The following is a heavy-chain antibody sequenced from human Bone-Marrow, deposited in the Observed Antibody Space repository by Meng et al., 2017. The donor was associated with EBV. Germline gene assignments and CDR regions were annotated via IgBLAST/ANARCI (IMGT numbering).Heavy chain of an antibody. CDR2: IDHSGST. V-gene: IGHV4-61*01. CDR1: GASVSGGTYH. D-gene: IGHD3-10*01. J-gene: IGHJ4*02. Sequence: QGQLQESGPGLVKPSETLSLTCTGAGASVSGGTYHWSWIRQPPGKGLEWIGEIDHSGSTNYNPSLKSRVTISIDKSKNQFSLKLSSVTAADTAVYYCARDISGTIDYWGQGTLVTVSS. CDR3: ARDISGTIDY.